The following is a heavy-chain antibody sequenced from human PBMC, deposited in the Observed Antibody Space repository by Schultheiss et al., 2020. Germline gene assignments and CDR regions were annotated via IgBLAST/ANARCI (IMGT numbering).Heavy chain of an antibody. CDR2: INHSGSA. D-gene: IGHD3-16*01. CDR3: ARGPSSLFWGGNFQH. Sequence: SATLSLTCAVSGGSISSSSYYWGWIRQPPGKGLEWIGEINHSGSALCNPSLKSRVIMSVDTSKRHFSPKLTSVTAADTAVYYCARGPSSLFWGGNFQHWGKGTLVTVSS. V-gene: IGHV4-39*02. J-gene: IGHJ1*01. CDR1: GGSISSSSYY.